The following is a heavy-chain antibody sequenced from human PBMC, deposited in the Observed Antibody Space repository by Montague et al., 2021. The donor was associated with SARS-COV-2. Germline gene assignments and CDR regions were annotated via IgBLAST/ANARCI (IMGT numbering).Heavy chain of an antibody. CDR2: IYYSGST. CDR3: ARAGTITMIVVVIDAFDI. V-gene: IGHV4-34*09. J-gene: IGHJ3*02. CDR1: GGSFSGYY. Sequence: TLSLTCAVYGGSFSGYYWSWIRQPPGKGLEWIGYIYYSGSTYYNPSLKSRVTISVDTSKNQFSLKLSSVTAADTAVYYCARAGTITMIVVVIDAFDIWGQGTMVTVSS. D-gene: IGHD3-22*01.